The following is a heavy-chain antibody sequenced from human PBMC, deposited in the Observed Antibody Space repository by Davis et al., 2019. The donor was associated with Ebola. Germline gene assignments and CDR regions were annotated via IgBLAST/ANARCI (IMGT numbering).Heavy chain of an antibody. CDR1: GFTFSSYA. CDR3: ARGEYYDSSGYFGGWSRPSYWYFDL. D-gene: IGHD3-22*01. Sequence: PGGSLRLSCVASGFTFSSYAMSWVRQAPGKGLEWVSAISGSGGSTYYADSVKGRFTISRDNSKNTLYLQMNSLRDEDTAVYYCARGEYYDSSGYFGGWSRPSYWYFDLWGRGTLVTVSS. V-gene: IGHV3-23*01. CDR2: ISGSGGST. J-gene: IGHJ2*01.